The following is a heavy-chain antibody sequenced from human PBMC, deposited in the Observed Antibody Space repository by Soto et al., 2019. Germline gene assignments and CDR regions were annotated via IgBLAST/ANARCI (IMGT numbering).Heavy chain of an antibody. CDR1: GGSISRGGYY. V-gene: IGHV4-31*03. D-gene: IGHD6-6*01. CDR2: TYNSVST. J-gene: IGHJ4*02. Sequence: TSETLSLTCTVSGGSISRGGYYWSWIRQNPGQGLEWIGYTYNSVSTNYNPSLKSRVTISVDTYKNQFSLKLSSVTAADTAVYYCAKDKVAARPYYFDYWGQGTLVTVSS. CDR3: AKDKVAARPYYFDY.